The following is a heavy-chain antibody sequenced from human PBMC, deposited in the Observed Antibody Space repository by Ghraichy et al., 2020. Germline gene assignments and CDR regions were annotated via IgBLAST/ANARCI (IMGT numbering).Heavy chain of an antibody. CDR1: GGSISSSRYY. CDR3: AKRPTGYFDY. Sequence: SETLSLTCTVSGGSISSSRYYWDWMRQPPGQGLEWIVSIHNSGSTYYNPSLKSRVTISEDTSKNQFALKLSPVTGTATGVYYCAKRPTGYFDYWGQGTLVTVSS. CDR2: IHNSGST. V-gene: IGHV4-39*01. J-gene: IGHJ4*02.